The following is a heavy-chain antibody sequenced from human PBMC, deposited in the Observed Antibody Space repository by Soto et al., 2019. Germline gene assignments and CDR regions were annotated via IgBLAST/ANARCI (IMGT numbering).Heavy chain of an antibody. J-gene: IGHJ4*02. Sequence: PSETLSLTCTVSGGSVSSGSYYWSWIRQPPGKGLEYIGYLFYSGSTNYDPSLKSPVTISVDTPKNQFSLKLTSVTAADTAVYYCARGQAFWTGYYRMPYYFDYWGQGTLVTVSS. D-gene: IGHD3-3*01. V-gene: IGHV4-61*01. CDR1: GGSVSSGSYY. CDR2: LFYSGST. CDR3: ARGQAFWTGYYRMPYYFDY.